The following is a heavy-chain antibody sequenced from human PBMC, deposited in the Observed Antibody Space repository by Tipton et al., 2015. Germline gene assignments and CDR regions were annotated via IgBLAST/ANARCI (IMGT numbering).Heavy chain of an antibody. Sequence: GSLRLSCVASGFSITPYTIVWVRQAPGKGLEWVSSFRNSRTYIYGADSVKGRFTISRDTAKNSVYLQMNSLRAEDTAFYYCTRVWEDGYNYEAAFDYWGQGTPVTVSS. CDR3: TRVWEDGYNYEAAFDY. V-gene: IGHV3-21*01. CDR2: FRNSRTYI. CDR1: GFSITPYT. J-gene: IGHJ4*02. D-gene: IGHD5-24*01.